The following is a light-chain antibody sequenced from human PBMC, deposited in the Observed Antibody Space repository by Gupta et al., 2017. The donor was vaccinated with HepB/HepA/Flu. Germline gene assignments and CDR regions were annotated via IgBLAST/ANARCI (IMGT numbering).Light chain of an antibody. CDR3: ASWDGSLNAVV. V-gene: IGLV1-44*01. CDR1: NSDIGSNI. Sequence: QSALTQPPSVSGTPGQRVTTSCSGSNSDIGSNIVNWYQQLPGTAPQLVIYNNNQRPSGVPDRFSASKSGTSASLAISELQSEDEADYHCASWDGSLNAVVFGGGTKLTVL. J-gene: IGLJ2*01. CDR2: NNN.